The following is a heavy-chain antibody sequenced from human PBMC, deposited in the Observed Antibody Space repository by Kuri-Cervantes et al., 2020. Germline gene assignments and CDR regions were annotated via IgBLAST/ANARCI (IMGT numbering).Heavy chain of an antibody. Sequence: GGSLRLSCAASGFIFKDYAMHWVRQAPGKGLEWVSGISWNSGNRDYADSVKGRFTISRDNAKNSLYLQMNSLRAEDTGVYYCACSSGHWGQGTLVTVSS. CDR2: ISWNSGNR. CDR3: ACSSGH. V-gene: IGHV3-9*01. J-gene: IGHJ4*02. CDR1: GFIFKDYA. D-gene: IGHD3-10*02.